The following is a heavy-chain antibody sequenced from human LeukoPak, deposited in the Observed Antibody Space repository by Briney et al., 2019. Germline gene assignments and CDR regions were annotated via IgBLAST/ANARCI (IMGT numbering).Heavy chain of an antibody. J-gene: IGHJ6*02. CDR1: GFTFSSYS. D-gene: IGHD6-6*01. Sequence: GGSLRLSCAASGFTFSSYSMNWVRQAPGKGLEWVSSISSSSSYIYYADSVKGRFTISRDNAKNSLYLQMNSLRAEDTAVYYCARLATSSSEYYYGMDVWGQGTTVTVSS. CDR2: ISSSSSYI. CDR3: ARLATSSSEYYYGMDV. V-gene: IGHV3-21*01.